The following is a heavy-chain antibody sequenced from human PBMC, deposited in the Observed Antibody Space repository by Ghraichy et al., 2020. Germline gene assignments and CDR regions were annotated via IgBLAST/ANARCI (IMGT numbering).Heavy chain of an antibody. Sequence: SETLSLTCAVYGGSFSGYYWSWIRQPPGKGLEWIGEINHSGSTNYNPSLKSRVTISVDTSKNQFSLKLSSVTAADTAVYYCVCKGRSGYYSDYWGQGTLVTVSS. J-gene: IGHJ4*02. V-gene: IGHV4-34*01. CDR1: GGSFSGYY. CDR2: INHSGST. D-gene: IGHD3-22*01. CDR3: VCKGRSGYYSDY.